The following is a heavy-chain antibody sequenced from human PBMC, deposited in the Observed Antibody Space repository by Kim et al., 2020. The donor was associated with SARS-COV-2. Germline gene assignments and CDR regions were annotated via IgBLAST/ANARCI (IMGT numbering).Heavy chain of an antibody. V-gene: IGHV4-38-2*02. CDR1: GYSISSGYY. J-gene: IGHJ4*02. D-gene: IGHD1-26*01. CDR2: IYHSGST. Sequence: SETLSLTCTVSGYSISSGYYWGWIRQPPGKGLEWIGSIYHSGSTYYNPSLKSRVTISVDTSKNQFSLKLSSVTAADTAVYYCARVGGSYYGFDYWGQGTLVTVSS. CDR3: ARVGGSYYGFDY.